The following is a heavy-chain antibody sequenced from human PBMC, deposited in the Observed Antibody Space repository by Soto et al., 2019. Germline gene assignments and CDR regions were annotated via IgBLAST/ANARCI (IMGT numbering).Heavy chain of an antibody. Sequence: SETLSLTCNVSGASISNYFWNCIRQSPGKGLEWIGYIYYSGSTNYNPSLKSRVTISVDTSKNQFSLKLSSVTAADTAVYYCARVWGGALDIWGQGTMVTVSS. V-gene: IGHV4-59*01. D-gene: IGHD3-10*01. CDR3: ARVWGGALDI. J-gene: IGHJ3*02. CDR1: GASISNYF. CDR2: IYYSGST.